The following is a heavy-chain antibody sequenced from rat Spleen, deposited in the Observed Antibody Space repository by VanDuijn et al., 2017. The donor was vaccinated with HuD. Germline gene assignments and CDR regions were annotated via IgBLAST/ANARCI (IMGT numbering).Heavy chain of an antibody. CDR3: AWEGYGGSPFAD. J-gene: IGHJ3*01. Sequence: EVQVLESGGGLVQPGNSLKLSCATSGFTFSTAWMYWYRQFPEKRLEWVARIKAKSNNYATDYTESVKGRFTISRDDSKSSIYLQMNNLKEEDTAIYYCAWEGYGGSPFADWGQGTLVTVSS. CDR2: IKAKSNNYAT. CDR1: GFTFSTAW. D-gene: IGHD1-11*01. V-gene: IGHV6-6*01.